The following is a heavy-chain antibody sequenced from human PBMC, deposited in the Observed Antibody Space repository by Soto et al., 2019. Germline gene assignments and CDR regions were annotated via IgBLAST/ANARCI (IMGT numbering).Heavy chain of an antibody. CDR1: GFTFSSYA. D-gene: IGHD3-3*01. J-gene: IGHJ6*02. CDR3: AKGRGPGGYDCWSGYYYYYGMDV. Sequence: GGSLRLSCAASGFTFSSYAMSWVRQAPGKGLEWVSAISGSGGSTYYADSVKGRLTLSRDNSKNTLYLQMNSLRAEDTAVYYCAKGRGPGGYDCWSGYYYYYGMDVWGQGTTVTVSS. V-gene: IGHV3-23*01. CDR2: ISGSGGST.